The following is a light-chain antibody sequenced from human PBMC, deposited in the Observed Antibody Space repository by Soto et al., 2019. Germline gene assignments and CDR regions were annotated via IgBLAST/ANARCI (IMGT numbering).Light chain of an antibody. V-gene: IGKV1-9*01. Sequence: IQLTQSPSSLSASMGDRVTITCRASQGIINYLAWYQQKPGKAPKLLIYGASTLQGGVSSRFSGSRSGPEFTLTISSLQPEDFATYYCQQLNSYPYTFAQGTKLEIK. CDR3: QQLNSYPYT. CDR1: QGIINY. CDR2: GAS. J-gene: IGKJ2*01.